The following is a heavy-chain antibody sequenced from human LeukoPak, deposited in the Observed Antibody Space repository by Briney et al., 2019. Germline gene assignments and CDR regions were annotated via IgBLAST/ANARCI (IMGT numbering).Heavy chain of an antibody. CDR1: GGSFSGYY. CDR3: ARGYTASEQWLGRTHFDY. J-gene: IGHJ4*02. Sequence: SETLSLTCAVYGGSFSGYYWSWIRQPPGKGLEWIGEINHSGSTNYNPSLKSRVTISVDTSKNQFSLKLSSVTAADTAVYYCARGYTASEQWLGRTHFDYWGQGTLVTVSS. V-gene: IGHV4-34*01. D-gene: IGHD6-19*01. CDR2: INHSGST.